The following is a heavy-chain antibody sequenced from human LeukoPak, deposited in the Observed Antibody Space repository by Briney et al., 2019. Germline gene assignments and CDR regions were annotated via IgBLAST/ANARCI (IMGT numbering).Heavy chain of an antibody. J-gene: IGHJ4*02. CDR1: GFTFSSHG. D-gene: IGHD3-10*01. Sequence: GGSLRLSCAASGFTFSSHGMSWVRQAPGKGLEWVSTISGSGDNTYYADSVKGRFTISRDDSKNTLYLQMNSLRAEDTAVYYCARVTYGSGTYGAFDYWGQGTLVTVSS. CDR2: ISGSGDNT. CDR3: ARVTYGSGTYGAFDY. V-gene: IGHV3-23*01.